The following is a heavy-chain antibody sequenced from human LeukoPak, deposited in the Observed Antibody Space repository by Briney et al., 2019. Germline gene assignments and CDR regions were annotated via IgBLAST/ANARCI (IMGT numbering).Heavy chain of an antibody. J-gene: IGHJ4*02. D-gene: IGHD1-1*01. Sequence: GGSLRLSCAASGFIFSGYSMNWVRQAPGKGLEWISYVSASSTTKYYADSVRGRFTISRDNPKNSLYLQMNSLRAEDTAVYYCAKAPHSPGYYFDYWGQGTLVTVSS. V-gene: IGHV3-48*01. CDR1: GFIFSGYS. CDR2: VSASSTTK. CDR3: AKAPHSPGYYFDY.